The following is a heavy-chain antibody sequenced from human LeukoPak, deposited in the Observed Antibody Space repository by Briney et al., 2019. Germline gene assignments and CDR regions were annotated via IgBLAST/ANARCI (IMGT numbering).Heavy chain of an antibody. J-gene: IGHJ6*02. V-gene: IGHV3-74*01. D-gene: IGHD2-21*02. Sequence: PGGSLRLSCAASGSTFSNYWMHWVRQAPGEALMWVSRIKSDGSSTTYADSVKGRFTISRDNAKNTLYLQMNSLRAEDTAVYYCSRDSLSSCGGDCYSGLDVWGQGTTVTVSS. CDR1: GSTFSNYW. CDR2: IKSDGSST. CDR3: SRDSLSSCGGDCYSGLDV.